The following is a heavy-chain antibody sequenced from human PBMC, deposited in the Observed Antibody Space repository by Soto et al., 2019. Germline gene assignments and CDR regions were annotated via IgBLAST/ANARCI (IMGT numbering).Heavy chain of an antibody. D-gene: IGHD3-22*01. Sequence: ASVKVSCKASGYTFTGYYMHWVRQAPGQGLEWMGWINPNSGGTNYAQKFQGRVTMTRDTSISTAYMELSRLRSDDTAVYYCARPFNEDSSGYYLRPLGQGTLVTVSS. V-gene: IGHV1-2*02. CDR3: ARPFNEDSSGYYLRP. CDR2: INPNSGGT. J-gene: IGHJ5*02. CDR1: GYTFTGYY.